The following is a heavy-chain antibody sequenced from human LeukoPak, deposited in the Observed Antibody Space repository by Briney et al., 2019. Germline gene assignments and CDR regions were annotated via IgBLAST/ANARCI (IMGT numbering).Heavy chain of an antibody. D-gene: IGHD6-19*01. V-gene: IGHV4-61*01. J-gene: IGHJ5*01. CDR2: IYHGSA. CDR3: AREGGRQWLVSGALDS. Sequence: SETLSLTCTVSGDSVSSSRYYWTWIRQPPGKGLEWIGYIYHGSATYNPSLESRVTLSVDTSKNQYSLKMTSVTAADTAVYYCAREGGRQWLVSGALDSWGQGTLVTVSS. CDR1: GDSVSSSRYY.